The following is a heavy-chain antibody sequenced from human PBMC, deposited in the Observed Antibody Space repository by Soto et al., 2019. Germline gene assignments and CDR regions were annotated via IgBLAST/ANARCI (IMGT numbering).Heavy chain of an antibody. CDR2: IFYSGST. CDR3: AREYANSPEAFDF. Sequence: LSLTCTVSGGSISGHYWIWIRQPPGEEMEWIGYIFYSGSTTYNNNPSLKSRVTISVDTSKNQFSLRLSSVTAADTAVFYCAREYANSPEAFDFWGQGALVTVSS. CDR1: GGSISGHY. J-gene: IGHJ4*02. D-gene: IGHD2-2*01. V-gene: IGHV4-59*11.